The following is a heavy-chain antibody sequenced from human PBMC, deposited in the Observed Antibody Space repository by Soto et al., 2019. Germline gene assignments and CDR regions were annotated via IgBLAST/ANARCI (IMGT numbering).Heavy chain of an antibody. D-gene: IGHD3-9*01. CDR3: AKDGVPRFDWLLSPWGIDV. J-gene: IGHJ6*02. CDR1: GFTFSSYG. V-gene: IGHV3-30*18. Sequence: QVQLVESGGGVVQPGRSLRLSCAASGFTFSSYGMHWVRQAPGKGLERVAVISYDGSNKSYADSVKGRFTISSDNSKNPRYLQMNSLRAEDTAVYYCAKDGVPRFDWLLSPWGIDVWGQGTTVTVSS. CDR2: ISYDGSNK.